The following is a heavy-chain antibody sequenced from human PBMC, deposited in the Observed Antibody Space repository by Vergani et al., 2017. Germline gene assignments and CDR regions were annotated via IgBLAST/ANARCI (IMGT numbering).Heavy chain of an antibody. CDR2: INHSGST. D-gene: IGHD2-2*01. CDR3: ARSKGGYCSSTSCRGYYYYNIDV. J-gene: IGHJ6*03. CDR1: GGFFSGYY. V-gene: IGHV4-34*01. Sequence: QVQLQQWGAGLLKPSETLSLTCAVYGGFFSGYYWSWIRQPPGKGLEWIGEINHSGSTNYNPSLKSRVTISVDTSKNQFSLKLSSVTAADTAVYYCARSKGGYCSSTSCRGYYYYNIDVWDKGTTVIAS.